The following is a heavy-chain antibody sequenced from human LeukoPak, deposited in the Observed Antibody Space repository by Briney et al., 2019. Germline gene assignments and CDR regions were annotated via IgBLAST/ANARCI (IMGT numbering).Heavy chain of an antibody. D-gene: IGHD1-26*01. J-gene: IGHJ5*02. CDR2: TRNKVNSDSK. Sequence: PGGSLRLSCAASGFSVSDYHMEWVRQAPGKGLEWVGRTRNKVNSDSKEYAASVKGRFTISRDDSKNSLFLQMNSLKIEDTAVYYCSRIEWALPPAWGQGTQVTVSS. V-gene: IGHV3-72*01. CDR3: SRIEWALPPA. CDR1: GFSVSDYH.